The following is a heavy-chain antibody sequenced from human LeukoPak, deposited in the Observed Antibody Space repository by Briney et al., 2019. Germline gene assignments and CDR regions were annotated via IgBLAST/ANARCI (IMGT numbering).Heavy chain of an antibody. V-gene: IGHV3-30-3*01. Sequence: GGSLRLSCAASGFTFSSYAMHWVRQAPGKGLEWVAVISYDGSNKYYADSVKGRFTISRDNSKNTLYLQMNSLRAEDTAVYYCARALTTSYGSGSYGSWGQGTLVTVSS. CDR3: ARALTTSYGSGSYGS. D-gene: IGHD3-10*01. CDR1: GFTFSSYA. J-gene: IGHJ4*02. CDR2: ISYDGSNK.